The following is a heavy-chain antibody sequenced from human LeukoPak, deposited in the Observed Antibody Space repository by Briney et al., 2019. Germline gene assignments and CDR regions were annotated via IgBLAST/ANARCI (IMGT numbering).Heavy chain of an antibody. CDR1: GFTFSSYG. V-gene: IGHV3-23*01. CDR3: AKETYGGNSDSSYFDY. J-gene: IGHJ4*02. D-gene: IGHD4-23*01. CDR2: ISGSGGST. Sequence: GGSLRLSCAASGFTFSSYGMSWVRQAPGKGLKWVSAISGSGGSTYYADSVKGRFTISRDNSKNTLYLQMNSLRAEDTAVYYCAKETYGGNSDSSYFDYWGQGTLVTVSS.